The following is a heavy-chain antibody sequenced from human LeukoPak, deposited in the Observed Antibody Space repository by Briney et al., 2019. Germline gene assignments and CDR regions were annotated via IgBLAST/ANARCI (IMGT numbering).Heavy chain of an antibody. V-gene: IGHV3-30*04. CDR3: AKTHDYGGYFDY. D-gene: IGHD4-23*01. CDR2: ISYDGSNK. Sequence: GGSLRLSCAASGFTFSSYAMHWVRQAPGKGLEWVAVISYDGSNKYYADSVKGRFTISRDNSKNTPYLQMNSLRAKDTAVYYCAKTHDYGGYFDYWGQGTLVTVSS. CDR1: GFTFSSYA. J-gene: IGHJ4*02.